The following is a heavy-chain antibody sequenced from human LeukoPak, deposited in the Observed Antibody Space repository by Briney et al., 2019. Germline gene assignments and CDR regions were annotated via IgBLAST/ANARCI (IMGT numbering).Heavy chain of an antibody. J-gene: IGHJ6*03. V-gene: IGHV1-2*02. CDR1: GYTFTGYY. CDR3: ARAISTLNYYYYYYMDV. CDR2: INPNSGGT. Sequence: GASVNVSCKASGYTFTGYYMQWVRQAPGQGLDWMGWINPNSGGTNYAQKFQGRVPMTRDTSISTAYMELSRLRSDDTAVYYCARAISTLNYYYYYYMDVWGKGTTVTVSS. D-gene: IGHD2-15*01.